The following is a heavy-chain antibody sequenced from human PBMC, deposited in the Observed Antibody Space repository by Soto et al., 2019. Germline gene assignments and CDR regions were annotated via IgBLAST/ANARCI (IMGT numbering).Heavy chain of an antibody. CDR2: IHYSGST. D-gene: IGHD2-21*02. CDR3: ARAVDDCGGDCSRSLGWFDR. J-gene: IGHJ5*02. V-gene: IGHV4-30-4*01. Sequence: SETLSLTCTVSGGSISSGDYYWSWIRQPPGKGLEWIGNIHYSGSTCYNPSHKSRVIISVDTSKNQFSLWLSSVTAADTAMYYCARAVDDCGGDCSRSLGWFDRWGQGTQVTVSS. CDR1: GGSISSGDYY.